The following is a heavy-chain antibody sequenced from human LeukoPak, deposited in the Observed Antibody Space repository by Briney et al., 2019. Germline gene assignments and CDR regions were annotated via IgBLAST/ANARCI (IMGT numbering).Heavy chain of an antibody. CDR3: ARDSLHYYSYYMDV. CDR2: IYNTGST. Sequence: SETLSLTCSASGGSISSYYWSWIRQPAGKGLEWVGRIYNTGSTNYNPSLKSRVTMSVDTSKNQFSLKLNSVTAADTAVYYCARDSLHYYSYYMDVWGKGTTVTVSS. CDR1: GGSISSYY. J-gene: IGHJ6*03. V-gene: IGHV4-4*07.